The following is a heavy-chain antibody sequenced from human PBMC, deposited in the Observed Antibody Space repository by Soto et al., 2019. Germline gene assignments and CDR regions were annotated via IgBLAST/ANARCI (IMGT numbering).Heavy chain of an antibody. V-gene: IGHV3-73*02. J-gene: IGHJ4*02. CDR2: IRSNGRT. CDR1: GFTFSASA. D-gene: IGHD2-15*01. Sequence: EVQLVESGGGLVQPGGSLELSCAASGFTFSASAMHWVRQASGKGLEWVGRIRSNGRTAYAASMQGRFTISRDDSKKTAYLQLNSLKTDDTAVYYCARLDCSGGSCYPSYFEHWGQGALVTVSA. CDR3: ARLDCSGGSCYPSYFEH.